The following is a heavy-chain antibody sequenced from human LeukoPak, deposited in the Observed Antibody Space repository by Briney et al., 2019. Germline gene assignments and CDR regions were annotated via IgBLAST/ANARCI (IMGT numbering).Heavy chain of an antibody. V-gene: IGHV3-21*01. CDR3: AREGRYSGYDYFDYYYMDV. CDR2: ISSSSSYI. CDR1: GFTFSSYS. J-gene: IGHJ6*03. D-gene: IGHD5-12*01. Sequence: PGGSLRLSCAASGFTFSSYSMNWVRQAPGKGLEWVSSISSSSSYIYYADSVKGRFTISRDNAKNSLYLQMNSLRAEDTAVYYCAREGRYSGYDYFDYYYMDVWGKGTTVTISS.